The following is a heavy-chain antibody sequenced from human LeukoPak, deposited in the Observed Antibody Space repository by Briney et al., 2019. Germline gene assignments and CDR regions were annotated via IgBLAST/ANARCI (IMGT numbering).Heavy chain of an antibody. V-gene: IGHV4-34*01. CDR1: GVSFSGYY. J-gene: IGHJ4*02. CDR2: INHSGSA. D-gene: IGHD4-11*01. Sequence: SESMPLTCAVSGVSFSGYYWTWMRQPPGKGLEWIGEINHSGSANYNPSLMSRVTISLDTSKNHFSLNLSSVTAADTAVYYCARGQGTVTTHWGQGTLVTVSS. CDR3: ARGQGTVTTH.